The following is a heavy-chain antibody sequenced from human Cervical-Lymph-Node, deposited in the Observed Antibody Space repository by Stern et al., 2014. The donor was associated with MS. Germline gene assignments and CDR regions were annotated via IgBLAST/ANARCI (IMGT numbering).Heavy chain of an antibody. CDR3: ASPPPFDF. CDR2: ISFDGRNK. Sequence: VKLVESGGGVVQPGRSLRLSCAASGFSFSSYTMHWVRQAPGKGLEWVAAISFDGRNKYYADSVRGRFTISRDTSNNTLFLQMSTLRTEDTAVFYCASPPPFDFWGQGTLVAVSS. J-gene: IGHJ4*02. CDR1: GFSFSSYT. V-gene: IGHV3-30*14.